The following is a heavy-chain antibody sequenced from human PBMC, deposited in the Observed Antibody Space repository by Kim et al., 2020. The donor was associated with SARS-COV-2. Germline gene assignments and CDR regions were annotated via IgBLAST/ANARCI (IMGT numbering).Heavy chain of an antibody. CDR1: GGSFSSYY. D-gene: IGHD6-19*01. CDR2: IHASGST. Sequence: SETLSLICTVSGGSFSSYYWSWIRQSAGRGLEWIGRIHASGSTNNNPSLKSRLTMSVDTSKHQMSLELSSVTAADTAMYYCARQVAGADRRFDYWGQGILVTVPA. CDR3: ARQVAGADRRFDY. J-gene: IGHJ4*02. V-gene: IGHV4-4*07.